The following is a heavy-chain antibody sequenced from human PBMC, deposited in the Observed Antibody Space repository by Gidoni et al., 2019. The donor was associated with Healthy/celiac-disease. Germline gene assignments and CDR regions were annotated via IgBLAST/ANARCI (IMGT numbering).Heavy chain of an antibody. CDR1: GGSISSGSYY. Sequence: QVQLQESGPGLVKPSQTLSLTCTVSGGSISSGSYYWSWIRQPAGKGLEWIGRIYTSGSTNYNPSLKSRVTISVDTSKNQFSLKLSSVTDADTAVYYCARGRTGFDYWGQGTLVTVSS. CDR2: IYTSGST. CDR3: ARGRTGFDY. J-gene: IGHJ4*02. V-gene: IGHV4-61*02.